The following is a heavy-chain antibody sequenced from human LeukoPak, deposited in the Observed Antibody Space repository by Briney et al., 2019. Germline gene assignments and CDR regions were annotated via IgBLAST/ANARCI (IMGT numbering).Heavy chain of an antibody. Sequence: PSETLSLTCTVSGGSISSSGYYWGWIRQPPGKGLEWIGSIYYSGSTYYNPSLKSRVTISVDTSKNQFSLKLSSVTAADTAVYYCARVAAAGTLRYWGQGTLVTVSS. J-gene: IGHJ4*02. CDR3: ARVAAAGTLRY. D-gene: IGHD6-13*01. V-gene: IGHV4-39*07. CDR1: GGSISSSGYY. CDR2: IYYSGST.